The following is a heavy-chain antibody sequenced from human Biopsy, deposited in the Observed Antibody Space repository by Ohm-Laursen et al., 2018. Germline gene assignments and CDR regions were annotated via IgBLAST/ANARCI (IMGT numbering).Heavy chain of an antibody. CDR1: GYTFTSYD. J-gene: IGHJ4*02. Sequence: SVKVSCKASGYTFTSYDINWVRQATGQGLGWMGWMNPNSGNAGNAQKFQGRVTMTRNTSISTAYMELSSLRSEDTAVYYCARVPSTTRSRDYWGQGTLVTVSS. CDR2: MNPNSGNA. D-gene: IGHD2-2*01. CDR3: ARVPSTTRSRDY. V-gene: IGHV1-8*01.